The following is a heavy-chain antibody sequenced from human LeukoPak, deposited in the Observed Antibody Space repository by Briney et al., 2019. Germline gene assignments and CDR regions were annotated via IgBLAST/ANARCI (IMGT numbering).Heavy chain of an antibody. J-gene: IGHJ4*02. CDR1: GFTFSSYS. D-gene: IGHD4-17*01. V-gene: IGHV3-21*01. CDR2: ISSSSSYI. Sequence: NSGGSLRLSCAASGFTFSSYSMTWVRQAPGKGLEWVSSISSSSSYIYYADSVKGRFTISRDNAKNSLYLQMNSLRAEDTAVYYCARRYYGDYGPYYFDYWGQGTLVTVSS. CDR3: ARRYYGDYGPYYFDY.